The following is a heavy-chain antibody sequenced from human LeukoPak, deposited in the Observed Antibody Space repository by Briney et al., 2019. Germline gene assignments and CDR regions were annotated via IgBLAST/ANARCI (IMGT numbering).Heavy chain of an antibody. D-gene: IGHD4-11*01. CDR1: GFTFSSYA. CDR3: AKGYSTLNYYGMDV. J-gene: IGHJ6*02. Sequence: GGSLRLPCAASGFTFSSYAMSWVPQAPGKGLEWVSAISGSGGSTYYADSVKGRFAISRDNSKNTLYLQMNSLRAEDTAVYYCAKGYSTLNYYGMDVWGQGTTVTVSS. CDR2: ISGSGGST. V-gene: IGHV3-23*01.